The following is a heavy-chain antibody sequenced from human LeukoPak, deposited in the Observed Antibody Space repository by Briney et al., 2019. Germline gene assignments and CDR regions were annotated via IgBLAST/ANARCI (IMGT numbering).Heavy chain of an antibody. Sequence: PSETLSLTCTVSGGSISSYYWSWIRQSAGEGLEWIGRIYSSGSTRYNPSLQSRVTMSVDTSKNQLSLKLSAVTAADTAVYFCARAAPLSGSYNDAFDIWGQGTMVTVSS. D-gene: IGHD5-12*01. J-gene: IGHJ3*02. CDR2: IYSSGST. V-gene: IGHV4-4*07. CDR3: ARAAPLSGSYNDAFDI. CDR1: GGSISSYY.